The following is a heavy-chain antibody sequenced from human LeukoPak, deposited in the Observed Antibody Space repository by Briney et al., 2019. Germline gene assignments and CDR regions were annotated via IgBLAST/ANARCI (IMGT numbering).Heavy chain of an antibody. V-gene: IGHV1-69*06. J-gene: IGHJ6*03. Sequence: SVKVSCKASGGTFSSDAISWVRQAPGQGLEWMGGIIPMFGTANYAQKFQGRVTITADKSTSTAYMELSSLRSEDTAVYYCASSYSYYYMDVWGKGTTVTVSS. CDR2: IIPMFGTA. CDR3: ASSYSYYYMDV. D-gene: IGHD2-21*01. CDR1: GGTFSSDA.